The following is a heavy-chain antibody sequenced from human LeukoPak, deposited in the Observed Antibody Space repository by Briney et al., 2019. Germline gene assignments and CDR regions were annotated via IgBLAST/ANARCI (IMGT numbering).Heavy chain of an antibody. CDR2: INWNGGST. CDR1: GYTFDDYG. J-gene: IGHJ6*03. CDR3: AREPAMVRGLGYYYYYYMDV. D-gene: IGHD3-10*01. V-gene: IGHV3-20*04. Sequence: PGGSLRLSCAASGYTFDDYGMSWVRQAPGKGLEWVSGINWNGGSTGYADSVEGRFTISRDNAKNSLYLQMNSLRAEDTALYYCAREPAMVRGLGYYYYYYMDVWGKGTTVTVSS.